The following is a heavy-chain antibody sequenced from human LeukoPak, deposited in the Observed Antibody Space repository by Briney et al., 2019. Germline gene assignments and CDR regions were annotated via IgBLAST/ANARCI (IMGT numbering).Heavy chain of an antibody. V-gene: IGHV5-51*01. CDR3: ARWGTYYYDSSGYGRAFDI. D-gene: IGHD3-22*01. J-gene: IGHJ3*02. Sequence: GESPKISCKGSGYSFTSYWIGWVRQMPGKGLEWMGIIYPGDSDTRYSPSFQGQVTISADKSISTAYLQWSSLKASDTAMYYCARWGTYYYDSSGYGRAFDIWGQGTMVTVSS. CDR1: GYSFTSYW. CDR2: IYPGDSDT.